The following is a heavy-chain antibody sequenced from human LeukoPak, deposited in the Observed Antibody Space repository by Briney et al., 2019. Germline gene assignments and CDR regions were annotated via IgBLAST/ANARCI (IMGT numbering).Heavy chain of an antibody. Sequence: ASVKVSCRASGFTFSSYAMSWVRQAPGKGLEWVSAISGSGGSTYYADSVKGRFTISRDNSKNTLYLQMNSLRAEDTAVYYCAKFEGSYYGMDVWGQGTTVTVSS. V-gene: IGHV3-23*01. D-gene: IGHD3-9*01. CDR3: AKFEGSYYGMDV. CDR1: GFTFSSYA. CDR2: ISGSGGST. J-gene: IGHJ6*02.